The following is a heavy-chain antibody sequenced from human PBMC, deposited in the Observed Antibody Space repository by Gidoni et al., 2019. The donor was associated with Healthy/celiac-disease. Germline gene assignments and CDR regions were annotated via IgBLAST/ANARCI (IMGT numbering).Heavy chain of an antibody. Sequence: QVQLQESGPGLVKPSQTLSLTCTVSGGSISSGDYSWSWIRPPPGKGLEWIGYIYYSGSTYYNPSLKSRVTISVDTSKNQFSLKLSSVTAADTAVYYCARGGDFWSGFLDHWGQGTLVTVSS. J-gene: IGHJ4*02. CDR1: GGSISSGDYS. V-gene: IGHV4-30-4*01. CDR2: IYYSGST. D-gene: IGHD3-3*01. CDR3: ARGGDFWSGFLDH.